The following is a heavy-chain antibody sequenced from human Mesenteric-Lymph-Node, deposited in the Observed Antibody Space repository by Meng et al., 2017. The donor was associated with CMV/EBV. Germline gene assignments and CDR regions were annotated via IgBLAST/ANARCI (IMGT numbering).Heavy chain of an antibody. Sequence: SVKVSCKASGGTFSSYAISWVRQAPGQGLEWMGGIIPIFGTANYAQKFQGRVTITTDESTSTAYMELSSLRSEDTAVYYCAKGPARFTFGGDWFDPWGQGTLVTVSS. J-gene: IGHJ5*02. V-gene: IGHV1-69*05. CDR2: IIPIFGTA. CDR3: AKGPARFTFGGDWFDP. D-gene: IGHD3-16*01. CDR1: GGTFSSYA.